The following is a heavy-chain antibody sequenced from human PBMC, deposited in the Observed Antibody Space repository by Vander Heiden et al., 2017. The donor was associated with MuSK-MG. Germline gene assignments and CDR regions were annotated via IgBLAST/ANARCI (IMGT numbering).Heavy chain of an antibody. CDR3: ASRYSGSYDY. CDR2: SRNKANSYTT. D-gene: IGHD1-26*01. J-gene: IGHJ4*02. V-gene: IGHV3-72*01. Sequence: DVQPVESGGGLVQPGGSLRLCSAASGFTFSDHYMAWARQAPGKGLEWVGRSRNKANSYTTEYAASVKGRFSISSDHSKNSVNLQMNSLKTDDTAVYYCASRYSGSYDYWGQGTLVTVSS. CDR1: GFTFSDHY.